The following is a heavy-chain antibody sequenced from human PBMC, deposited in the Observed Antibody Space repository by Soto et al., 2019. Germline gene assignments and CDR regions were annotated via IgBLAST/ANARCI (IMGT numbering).Heavy chain of an antibody. CDR2: SRNKANSYTT. CDR1: GFTFSDHY. Sequence: EVQLVESGGGLVQPGGSLRLSCAASGFTFSDHYMDWVRQAPGKGLEWVGRSRNKANSYTTEYAASVKGRFTISRDDSKNSLYLQMNSLKTEDTAVYYCAREHSSSSWWFDPWGQGTLVTVSS. CDR3: AREHSSSSWWFDP. J-gene: IGHJ5*02. D-gene: IGHD6-6*01. V-gene: IGHV3-72*01.